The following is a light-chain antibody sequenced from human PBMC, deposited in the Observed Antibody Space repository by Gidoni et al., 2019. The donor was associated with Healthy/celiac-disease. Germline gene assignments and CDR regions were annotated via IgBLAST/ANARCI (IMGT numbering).Light chain of an antibody. CDR3: QQYDNLSIT. CDR2: DAS. J-gene: IGKJ5*01. Sequence: DIQMTQSPSSLSASVGYRVTITCQASQDISNYLNWDQQKPGKAPKLLIYDASNLETGVPSRFSGSGSGTDFTFTISSLQPEDIATYYCQQYDNLSITFGQGTRLEIK. V-gene: IGKV1-33*01. CDR1: QDISNY.